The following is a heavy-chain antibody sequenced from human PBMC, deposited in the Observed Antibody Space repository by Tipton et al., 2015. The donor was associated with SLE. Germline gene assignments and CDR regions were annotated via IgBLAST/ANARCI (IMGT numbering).Heavy chain of an antibody. J-gene: IGHJ4*02. Sequence: TLSLTCTVSGGSINSDNYYWAWIRQPPGKGLEWIGSVYYSGSTYYNPSLKSRVTISVDTYKNQFSLKVNSVTAADTAVYYCARGPGSQAAEGFDSWGQGTLVTVSS. D-gene: IGHD1-14*01. CDR2: VYYSGST. V-gene: IGHV4-39*07. CDR1: GGSINSDNYY. CDR3: ARGPGSQAAEGFDS.